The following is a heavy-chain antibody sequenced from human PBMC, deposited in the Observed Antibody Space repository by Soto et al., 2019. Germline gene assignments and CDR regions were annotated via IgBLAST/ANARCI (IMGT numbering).Heavy chain of an antibody. CDR3: ARDISLGELSPDY. J-gene: IGHJ4*02. V-gene: IGHV3-33*01. Sequence: QVQLVESGGGVVQPGRSLRLSCAASGFTFSSYGMHWVRQAPGKGLEWVAVIWYDGSNKYYADSVKGRFTISRDNSKNTLYLQMNSLRAEDTAVYYCARDISLGELSPDYCGQGTLVTVSS. CDR2: IWYDGSNK. D-gene: IGHD3-16*02. CDR1: GFTFSSYG.